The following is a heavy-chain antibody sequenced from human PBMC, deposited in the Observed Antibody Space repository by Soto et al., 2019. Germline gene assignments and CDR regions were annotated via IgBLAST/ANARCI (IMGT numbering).Heavy chain of an antibody. J-gene: IGHJ4*02. Sequence: QVHLVQSGTEVKKPGASVKVSCKASGYTFLDFYIHWVRQAPGQGLEWMGFINPSGGGTTYAQQFQGRLTMTRDTSTSTVYMELISLRSEDTAIYYCARDKPFSVGYWGQGTLVT. CDR2: INPSGGGT. CDR1: GYTFLDFY. D-gene: IGHD3-3*02. CDR3: ARDKPFSVGY. V-gene: IGHV1-46*01.